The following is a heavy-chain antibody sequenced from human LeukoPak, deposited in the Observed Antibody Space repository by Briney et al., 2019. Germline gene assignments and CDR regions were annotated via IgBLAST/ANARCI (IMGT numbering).Heavy chain of an antibody. CDR1: GYTFTGYY. CDR2: INPNSGGT. D-gene: IGHD3-22*01. Sequence: ASVEVSCKASGYTFTGYYMHWVRPAPGQGLELMRRINPNSGGTNYAQKFQSRVTMTRDTSISTAYMELSRLRSDDTAVYYCARDFYAGWLFEYFQHWGQGTLVTVSS. CDR3: ARDFYAGWLFEYFQH. J-gene: IGHJ1*01. V-gene: IGHV1-2*06.